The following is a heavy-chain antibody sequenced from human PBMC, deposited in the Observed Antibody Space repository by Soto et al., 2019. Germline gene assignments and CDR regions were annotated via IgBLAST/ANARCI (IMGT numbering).Heavy chain of an antibody. CDR1: GGSISSSNW. D-gene: IGHD6-19*01. J-gene: IGHJ4*02. V-gene: IGHV4-4*01. CDR2: IYHSVST. Sequence: SETLSLTCAVSGGSISSSNWWSWVRQPPGKGLEWIGEIYHSVSTNYNPSLKSRVTISVEKSKNQFSLKRSSVTAADTVLYCWAREIEEVAGRDYYFDYWGQGTLVTVSS. CDR3: AREIEEVAGRDYYFDY.